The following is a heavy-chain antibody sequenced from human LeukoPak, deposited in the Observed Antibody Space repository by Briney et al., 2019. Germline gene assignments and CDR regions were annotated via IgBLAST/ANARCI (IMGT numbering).Heavy chain of an antibody. V-gene: IGHV1-8*03. Sequence: ASVKVSCKASGYTFNGYYKHWVRQAPGQGLEWVGWMSPNSGNTVYAQKFQGRVTITRNISISTVYLELSSLRSEDTAVYYCARNFGGLGYWGQGTLVTVSS. CDR3: ARNFGGLGY. CDR2: MSPNSGNT. CDR1: GYTFNGYY. J-gene: IGHJ4*02. D-gene: IGHD3-16*01.